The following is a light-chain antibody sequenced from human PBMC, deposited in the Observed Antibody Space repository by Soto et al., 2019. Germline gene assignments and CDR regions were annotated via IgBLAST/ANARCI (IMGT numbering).Light chain of an antibody. Sequence: DTQMTQSPSSLSASVGERVTITCQASQDITNFLNWYQQKPGEAPKVLIYDVSNLHSGVPSRFSGSGSRTHFSLTISNLQPEEFATYYCQQYDSVPITFGQGTRL. V-gene: IGKV1-33*01. CDR3: QQYDSVPIT. CDR1: QDITNF. CDR2: DVS. J-gene: IGKJ5*01.